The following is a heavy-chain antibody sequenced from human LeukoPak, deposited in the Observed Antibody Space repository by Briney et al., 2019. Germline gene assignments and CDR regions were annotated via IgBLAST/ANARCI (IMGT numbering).Heavy chain of an antibody. Sequence: ASVKVSCKASGYTFTGYYMHWVRQAPGQGLEWMGWINPNSGGTNYAQKFQERVTITRDMSTSTAYMELSSLRSEDTAVYYCAAEDNDYGDYERFNYWGQGTLVTVSS. CDR3: AAEDNDYGDYERFNY. CDR2: INPNSGGT. J-gene: IGHJ4*02. V-gene: IGHV1-2*02. D-gene: IGHD4-17*01. CDR1: GYTFTGYY.